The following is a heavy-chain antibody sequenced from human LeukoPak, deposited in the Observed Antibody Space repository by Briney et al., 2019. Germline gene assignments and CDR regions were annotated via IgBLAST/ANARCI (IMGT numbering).Heavy chain of an antibody. J-gene: IGHJ4*02. CDR3: ARDSSWSVGFDY. V-gene: IGHV4-61*02. CDR1: GGSISSATSY. D-gene: IGHD6-13*01. CDR2: VYTSGST. Sequence: ASETLSLTCTVSGGSISSATSYWSWIRQPAGKGLEWIGRVYTSGSTDYNPSLKSRVTISVDTSKNQFSLKLTSVTAADTAVYYCARDSSWSVGFDYWGQGTLVTVSS.